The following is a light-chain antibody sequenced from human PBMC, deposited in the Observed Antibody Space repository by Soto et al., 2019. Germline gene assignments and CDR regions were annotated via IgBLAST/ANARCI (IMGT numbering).Light chain of an antibody. V-gene: IGLV2-11*01. J-gene: IGLJ2*01. Sequence: QSALTQPPSVSGSPGQSVSISCTGTSSDVGGYNYVSWYQQHPGKAPKLMIYDVNRRPSGVPDRFSGSKSGNTASLTISGLQAEDEADYYCCSEADRYILRFGVGTKLTVL. CDR2: DVN. CDR1: SSDVGGYNY. CDR3: CSEADRYILR.